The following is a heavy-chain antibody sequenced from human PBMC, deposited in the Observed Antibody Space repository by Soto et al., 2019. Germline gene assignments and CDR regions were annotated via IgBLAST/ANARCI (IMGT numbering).Heavy chain of an antibody. V-gene: IGHV3-30-3*01. Sequence: GGSLRLSCAASGFTFSSYAMHWVRQAPGKGLEWVAVISYDGSNKYYADSVKGRFTISRDNSKNTLYLQMNSLRAEDTAVYYCARDWWELGLDYWGQGTLVTVSS. CDR1: GFTFSSYA. CDR2: ISYDGSNK. J-gene: IGHJ4*02. D-gene: IGHD1-26*01. CDR3: ARDWWELGLDY.